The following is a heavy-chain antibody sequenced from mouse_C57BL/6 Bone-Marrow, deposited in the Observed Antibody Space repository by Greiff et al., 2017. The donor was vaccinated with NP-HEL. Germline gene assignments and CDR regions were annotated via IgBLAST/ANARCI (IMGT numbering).Heavy chain of an antibody. J-gene: IGHJ1*03. CDR3: ATITTVVARGYFDV. D-gene: IGHD1-1*01. CDR1: GYTFTSYW. V-gene: IGHV1-53*01. CDR2: INPSNGGT. Sequence: QVQLQQPGTELVKPGASVKLSCKASGYTFTSYWMHWVKQRPGQGLEWIGNINPSNGGTNYNEKFKSKSTLTVDKSSSTAYMQLSSLTSEDSAVYYWATITTVVARGYFDVWGTGTTVTVSS.